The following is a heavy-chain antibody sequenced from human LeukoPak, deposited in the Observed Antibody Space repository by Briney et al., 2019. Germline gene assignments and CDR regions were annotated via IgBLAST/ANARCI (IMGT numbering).Heavy chain of an antibody. D-gene: IGHD6-19*01. V-gene: IGHV4-59*01. J-gene: IGHJ5*02. Sequence: PSETLSLTCTVSGGSISSYYWSWIRQPPGKGLEWIGYIYYSGSTNYNPSLKSRVTIPVDTSKNQFSLKLSSVTAADTAVYYCARALDYPNSSGWFRFDPWGQGTLVTVSS. CDR2: IYYSGST. CDR3: ARALDYPNSSGWFRFDP. CDR1: GGSISSYY.